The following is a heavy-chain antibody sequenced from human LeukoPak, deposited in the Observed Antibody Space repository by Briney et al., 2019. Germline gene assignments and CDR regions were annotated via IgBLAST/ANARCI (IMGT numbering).Heavy chain of an antibody. Sequence: ASVTVSCKASGYTFTSYAMNWVRQAPGQGLEWMGWINTNTGNPTYAQGFTGRFVFSLETSVSTAYLQISSLKAEDTAVYYCAREGLNYDILTGYEGGPLDYWGQGTLVTVSS. D-gene: IGHD3-9*01. CDR2: INTNTGNP. CDR3: AREGLNYDILTGYEGGPLDY. V-gene: IGHV7-4-1*02. CDR1: GYTFTSYA. J-gene: IGHJ4*02.